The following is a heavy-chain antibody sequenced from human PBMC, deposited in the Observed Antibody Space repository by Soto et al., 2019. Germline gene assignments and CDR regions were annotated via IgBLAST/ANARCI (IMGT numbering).Heavy chain of an antibody. D-gene: IGHD3-10*01. CDR3: AKTANRWFSAFDI. V-gene: IGHV3-23*01. J-gene: IGHJ3*02. CDR1: GFTFSSYA. CDR2: ISGSGGTT. Sequence: EVQLLESGGGLVQPGGSLRLSCAASGFTFSSYAMSWVRQAPGKGLEWVSAISGSGGTTYYAGSVKGRFTFSRDNSKNTLYLQMNSLRAEDTAVYYCAKTANRWFSAFDIWGQGTMVTVSS.